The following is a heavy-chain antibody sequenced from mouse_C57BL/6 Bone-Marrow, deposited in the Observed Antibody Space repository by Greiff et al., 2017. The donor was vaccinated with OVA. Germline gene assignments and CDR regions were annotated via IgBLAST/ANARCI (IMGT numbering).Heavy chain of an antibody. CDR3: ARDSRAVDFDV. D-gene: IGHD1-1*01. CDR1: GYTFTSYG. J-gene: IGHJ1*03. V-gene: IGHV1-81*01. Sequence: VKLQESGAELARPGASVKLSCKASGYTFTSYGISWVKQRTGQGLEWIGEIYPRSGNTYYNEKFKGKATLTADKSSSTAYMELRSLTSEDSAVYFCARDSRAVDFDVWGTGTTVTVSS. CDR2: IYPRSGNT.